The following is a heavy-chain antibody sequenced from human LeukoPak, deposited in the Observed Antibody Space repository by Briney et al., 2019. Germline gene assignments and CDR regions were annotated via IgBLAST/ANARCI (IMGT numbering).Heavy chain of an antibody. CDR3: ARAPLRNYDFWSGSQGNWFDP. D-gene: IGHD3-3*01. Sequence: GGSLRLSCAASGFTFSDYYMSWIRQAPGKGLEWVSYISTSGSTIYYADSAKGRFTISRDNAKNSLYLQMNSLRAEDTAVYYCARAPLRNYDFWSGSQGNWFDPWGQGTLVTVSS. CDR1: GFTFSDYY. V-gene: IGHV3-11*01. J-gene: IGHJ5*02. CDR2: ISTSGSTI.